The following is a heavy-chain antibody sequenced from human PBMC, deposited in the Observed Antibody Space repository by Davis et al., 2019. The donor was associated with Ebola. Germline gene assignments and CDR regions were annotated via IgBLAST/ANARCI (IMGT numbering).Heavy chain of an antibody. CDR2: ISGSGGST. CDR1: GFTLSSYG. V-gene: IGHV3-23*01. J-gene: IGHJ4*02. CDR3: AKNPFWQQLDY. Sequence: GESLKISCAASGFTLSSYGMHWVRQAPGKGLEWVSAISGSGGSTYYADSVKGRFTISRDNSKNTLYLQMNSLRAEDTAVYYCAKNPFWQQLDYWGQGTLVTVSS. D-gene: IGHD6-13*01.